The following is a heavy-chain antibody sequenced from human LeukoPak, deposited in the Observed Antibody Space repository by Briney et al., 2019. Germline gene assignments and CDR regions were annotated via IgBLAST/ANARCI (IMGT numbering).Heavy chain of an antibody. CDR3: ARDRLGYCSSTSCYTDAFEI. D-gene: IGHD2-2*02. V-gene: IGHV1-69*04. J-gene: IGHJ3*02. CDR2: IIPILGIA. Sequence: GASVKVSCKASGGTFSSYAISWVRQAPGQGLEWMGRIIPILGIANYAQKFQGRVMITADESTSTAYMELSSLRSEDTAVYYCARDRLGYCSSTSCYTDAFEIWGQGTMVTVSS. CDR1: GGTFSSYA.